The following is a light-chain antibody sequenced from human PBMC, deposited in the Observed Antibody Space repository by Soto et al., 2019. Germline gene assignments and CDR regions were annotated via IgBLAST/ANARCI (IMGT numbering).Light chain of an antibody. CDR3: LQDYNYPYT. V-gene: IGKV1-12*02. CDR2: AAS. CDR1: QGIDRW. Sequence: DIQMTQSPSSLSASVGDRVTITCRASQGIDRWLAWYQQKPGKAPKVLIYAASSLRSGVPSRFSGSGSGTDFTLTISSLQPEDFATYYCLQDYNYPYTFGQGTKVDIK. J-gene: IGKJ2*01.